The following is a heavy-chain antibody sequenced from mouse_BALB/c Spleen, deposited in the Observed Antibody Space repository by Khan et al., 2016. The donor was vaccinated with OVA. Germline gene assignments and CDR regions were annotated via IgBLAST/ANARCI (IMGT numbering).Heavy chain of an antibody. D-gene: IGHD4-1*01. V-gene: IGHV5-6*01. CDR2: ISSGGDYT. CDR1: GFTFSSYS. Sequence: EVQLQESGGDLVKPGGSLKLSCAASGFTFSSYSMSWVRQTPDKRLEWVATISSGGDYTYYPDNVKGRFTISRENAKNTLYLQMSSLKSEDTAMYFCASHLTGSFAYWGQGTLVTVSA. J-gene: IGHJ3*01. CDR3: ASHLTGSFAY.